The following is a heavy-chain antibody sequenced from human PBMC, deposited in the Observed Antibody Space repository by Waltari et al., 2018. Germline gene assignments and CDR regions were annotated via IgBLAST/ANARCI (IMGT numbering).Heavy chain of an antibody. CDR2: INHSGST. V-gene: IGHV4-34*01. D-gene: IGHD2-2*01. CDR3: ARVSSYYDDAFDI. Sequence: QVQLQQWGAGLLKPSETLSLTCAVYGGSFSGYYWSWIRQPPGKGLEWIGEINHSGSTNYNPSLKSRVTISVDTSKNQFSLKLSSVTAADTAVYYCARVSSYYDDAFDIWGQGTMVTVSS. J-gene: IGHJ3*02. CDR1: GGSFSGYY.